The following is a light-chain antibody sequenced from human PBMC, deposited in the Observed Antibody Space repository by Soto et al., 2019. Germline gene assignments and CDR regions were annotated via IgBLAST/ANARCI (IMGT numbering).Light chain of an antibody. CDR2: GAS. V-gene: IGKV3-15*01. Sequence: EIVLTQSPGTLSLSPGERATLSCRASQSVGSNLAWYQQGPGQAPRLLIYGASKRAIGLPARFSGSGSGTEFTLTITSLQSEDFAVYYCQQYNNWPQTFGQGTKVDI. J-gene: IGKJ1*01. CDR3: QQYNNWPQT. CDR1: QSVGSN.